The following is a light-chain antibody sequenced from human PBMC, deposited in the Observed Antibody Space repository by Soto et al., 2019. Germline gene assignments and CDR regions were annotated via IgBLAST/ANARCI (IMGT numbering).Light chain of an antibody. J-gene: IGKJ1*01. CDR1: QSVNTN. Sequence: EIVMTQSPATLSVSPGERATFSCRASQSVNTNLAWYQLKPGQAPRLLVYGAFKRATGIPDRFSGSGSGTDFTLTISRMEPEDFAVYCCQQYGSSPRTFGQGTKVDIK. V-gene: IGKV3-20*01. CDR2: GAF. CDR3: QQYGSSPRT.